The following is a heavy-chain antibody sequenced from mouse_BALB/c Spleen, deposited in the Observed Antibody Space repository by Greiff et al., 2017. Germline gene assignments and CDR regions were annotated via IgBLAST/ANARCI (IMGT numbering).Heavy chain of an antibody. V-gene: IGHV1-87*01. CDR1: GYTFTSYW. CDR3: ARKGNGPYAMDY. Sequence: QVQLQQSGAELARPGASVKLSCKASGYTFTSYWMQWVKQRPGQGLEWIGAIYPGDGDTRYTQKFKGKATLTADKSSSTAYMQLSSLASEDSAVYYCARKGNGPYAMDYWGQGTSVTVSS. J-gene: IGHJ4*01. CDR2: IYPGDGDT.